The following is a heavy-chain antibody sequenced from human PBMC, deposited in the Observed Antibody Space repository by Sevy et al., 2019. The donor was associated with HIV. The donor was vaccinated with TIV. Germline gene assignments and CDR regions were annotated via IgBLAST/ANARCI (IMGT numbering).Heavy chain of an antibody. J-gene: IGHJ4*02. Sequence: GGSLRLSCAASGFTFSSYSMNWVRQAPGKGLEWVSSISSSSYIYYADSVKGRFTISRDNAKNSLYLQMNSLRAEDTAVYYCARDPQLKYSSSSEVDYFDYWGQGTLVTVSS. D-gene: IGHD6-6*01. CDR1: GFTFSSYS. CDR3: ARDPQLKYSSSSEVDYFDY. V-gene: IGHV3-21*01. CDR2: ISSSSYI.